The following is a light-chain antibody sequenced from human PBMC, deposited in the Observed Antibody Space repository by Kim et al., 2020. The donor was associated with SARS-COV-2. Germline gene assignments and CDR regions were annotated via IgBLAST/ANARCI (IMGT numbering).Light chain of an antibody. CDR1: QGLLHTNTVNY. Sequence: PATSSCRVSQGLLHTNTVNYLDWYLQKPGQSPQVLIYRASTRASGVPDRFSGSGSGTDFTLTISRVEAEDVGVYYCMQAVQYPRSFGQGTKVDIK. J-gene: IGKJ2*03. CDR2: RAS. V-gene: IGKV2-28*01. CDR3: MQAVQYPRS.